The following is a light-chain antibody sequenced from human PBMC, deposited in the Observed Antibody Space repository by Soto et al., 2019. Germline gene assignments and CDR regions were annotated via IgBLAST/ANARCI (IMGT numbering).Light chain of an antibody. V-gene: IGLV2-14*03. Sequence: QSALTQPASVSGSPGQSITISCTGTSSDVGGYNYVSWYQHHPGKAPKRMIHDVSNRPSGVSNRFSGSKSGNTASLTISGLQAEDEADYYCSSYTSSSTLGYVFGTGTKVTVL. CDR2: DVS. J-gene: IGLJ1*01. CDR1: SSDVGGYNY. CDR3: SSYTSSSTLGYV.